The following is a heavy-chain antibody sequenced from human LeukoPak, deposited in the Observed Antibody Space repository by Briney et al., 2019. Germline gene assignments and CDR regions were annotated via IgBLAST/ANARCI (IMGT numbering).Heavy chain of an antibody. CDR1: GFTVSSNY. CDR2: IYSGGST. Sequence: GGSLRLSCAASGFTVSSNYMSWVRQAPGKGLEWVSNIYSGGSTYYADSVKGRFTISRDNSKNTLYLQMNSLRAEDTAVYYCARDLCNNSGYVCNWFDPWGQGTLVTVSS. D-gene: IGHD5-12*01. V-gene: IGHV3-53*05. CDR3: ARDLCNNSGYVCNWFDP. J-gene: IGHJ5*02.